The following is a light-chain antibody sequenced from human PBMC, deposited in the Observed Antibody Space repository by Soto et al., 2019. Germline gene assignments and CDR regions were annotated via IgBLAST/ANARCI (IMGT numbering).Light chain of an antibody. V-gene: IGKV1-5*03. CDR1: QSISSW. J-gene: IGKJ2*01. CDR2: KAS. Sequence: DIQMTQSPSTLSASVGDRVTISCRASQSISSWLAWYQQKPGKAPKLLIYKASSLESGVPSRFSGGGSGTEITLTISSLQPDDFATYYCQQYNRYSYTFGQGTKLEIK. CDR3: QQYNRYSYT.